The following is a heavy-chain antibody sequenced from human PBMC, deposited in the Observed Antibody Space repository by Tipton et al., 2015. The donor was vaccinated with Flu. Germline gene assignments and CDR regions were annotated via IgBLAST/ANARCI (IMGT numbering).Heavy chain of an antibody. V-gene: IGHV4-4*02. D-gene: IGHD6-19*01. J-gene: IGHJ4*02. Sequence: SLRLSCAVFGDSISSDYWWSWVRQSPGKGLEWIGEIYHSGSTNYNPSLKSRVAMSVDESENQFSLKLASMTAADTAMYYCARGPNGRGWSPFDNWGQGTLVTVSS. CDR2: IYHSGST. CDR1: GDSISSDYW. CDR3: ARGPNGRGWSPFDN.